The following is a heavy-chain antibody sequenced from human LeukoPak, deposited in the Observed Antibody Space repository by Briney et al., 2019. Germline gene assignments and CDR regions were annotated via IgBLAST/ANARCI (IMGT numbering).Heavy chain of an antibody. CDR3: ARARFPYYRLSGADSYFMDV. Sequence: ASVKVSCKASGYTLTSYGISWVRQAPGQGLEWMGWISAYNGNTNYAQKLQGRVTMTTDTSTSTAYMELSSLRSEDTGVYYCARARFPYYRLSGADSYFMDVWGKGTTVTVSS. CDR2: ISAYNGNT. D-gene: IGHD3-10*01. J-gene: IGHJ6*03. CDR1: GYTLTSYG. V-gene: IGHV1-18*01.